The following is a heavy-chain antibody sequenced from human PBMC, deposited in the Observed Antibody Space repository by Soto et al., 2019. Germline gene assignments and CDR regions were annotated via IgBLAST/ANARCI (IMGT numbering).Heavy chain of an antibody. CDR1: GYSFTSYW. D-gene: IGHD1-26*01. J-gene: IGHJ5*02. V-gene: IGHV5-51*01. CDR3: ARCRKDSGSYGWLDP. CDR2: IYPGDSDT. Sequence: SGASLKISCKGSGYSFTSYWIGWVRQMPGKGLEWMGIIYPGDSDTRYSPSFQGQVTISADKSISTAYLQWSSLKASDTAMYYCARCRKDSGSYGWLDPWGQGTLVTVSS.